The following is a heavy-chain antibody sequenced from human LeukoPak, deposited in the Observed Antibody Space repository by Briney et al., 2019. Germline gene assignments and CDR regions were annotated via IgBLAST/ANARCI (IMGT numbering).Heavy chain of an antibody. J-gene: IGHJ6*03. CDR1: GFTFGEYG. D-gene: IGHD3-22*01. CDR3: ARGGSGSGYHYYYYYMDV. Sequence: GGSLRLSCVGSGFTFGEYGMHWVRQVPGKGLLWVARINSDGIRTSHADSVQGRFTISRDNANNTLYLQMNSLRVEDTAVYYCARGGSGSGYHYYYYYMDVWGKGTTVTISS. CDR2: INSDGIRT. V-gene: IGHV3-74*01.